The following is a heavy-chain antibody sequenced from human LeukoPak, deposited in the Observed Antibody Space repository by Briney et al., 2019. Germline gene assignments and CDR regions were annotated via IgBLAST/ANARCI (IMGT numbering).Heavy chain of an antibody. J-gene: IGHJ4*02. CDR1: GFAFDDFA. V-gene: IGHV3-49*04. CDR2: IRRRAYGGAA. CDR3: GRNGLVDFDY. Sequence: GGSLRLSCTTSGFAFDDFAMSWVRQPAGKGLEWVGFIRRRAYGGAAEYAASVKGRFIISRDDSKGIAYLQMNSLRTEDTAVYYCGRNGLVDFDYWGQGSRVIVSP.